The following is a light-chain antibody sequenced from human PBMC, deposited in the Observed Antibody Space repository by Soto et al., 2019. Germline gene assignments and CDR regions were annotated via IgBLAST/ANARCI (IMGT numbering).Light chain of an antibody. CDR1: QSVSDNY. CDR3: QQYGTSLYT. J-gene: IGKJ2*01. Sequence: EMVLTQSPGTLSLSPGERATLSCRASQSVSDNYLAWYQQQPGQAPRLLIYRSSTRATGVPDRFSGSGSGTDFTLTISRLEPEDFAVYYCQQYGTSLYTFGQGTKLEIK. CDR2: RSS. V-gene: IGKV3-20*01.